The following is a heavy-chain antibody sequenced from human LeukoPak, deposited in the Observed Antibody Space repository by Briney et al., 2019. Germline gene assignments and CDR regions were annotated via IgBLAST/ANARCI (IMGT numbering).Heavy chain of an antibody. D-gene: IGHD1-1*01. CDR2: ISSSGSTI. CDR1: GFTFSDYY. V-gene: IGHV3-11*04. CDR3: ARGTWTLTYYFDY. J-gene: IGHJ4*02. Sequence: GGSLRLSCAASGFTFSDYYMSWIRQAPGKGLEWVSYISSSGSTIYYADPVKGRFTISRDNAKNSLYLQMNSLRAEDTAVHYCARGTWTLTYYFDYWGQGTLVTVSS.